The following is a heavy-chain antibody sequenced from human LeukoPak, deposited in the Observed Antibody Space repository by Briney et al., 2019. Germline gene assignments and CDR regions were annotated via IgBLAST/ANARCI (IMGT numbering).Heavy chain of an antibody. CDR3: AGGSSWYRGIDY. Sequence: PGGSLRLSCAASGFTFSSYAMSWVRQAPGKGLEWVSAISGSGGSTYYADSVKGRFTISRDNSKNTLYLQMGSLRAEDMAVYYCAGGSSWYRGIDYWGQGTLVTVSS. V-gene: IGHV3-23*01. J-gene: IGHJ4*02. D-gene: IGHD6-13*01. CDR2: ISGSGGST. CDR1: GFTFSSYA.